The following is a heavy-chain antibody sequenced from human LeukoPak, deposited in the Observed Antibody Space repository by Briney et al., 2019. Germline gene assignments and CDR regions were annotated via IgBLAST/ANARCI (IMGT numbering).Heavy chain of an antibody. D-gene: IGHD6-19*01. V-gene: IGHV3-23*01. J-gene: IGHJ4*02. Sequence: GGSLRLSCAASGFTFSSCAMSWVRQAPGKGLEWVSSISGSGGSTYYADSVKGRFTISRDNSKNTLYLQMNSLRVEDTAFYYCAKDNRRHYTSGPNPDSLHWGQGALVTVSS. CDR2: ISGSGGST. CDR3: AKDNRRHYTSGPNPDSLH. CDR1: GFTFSSCA.